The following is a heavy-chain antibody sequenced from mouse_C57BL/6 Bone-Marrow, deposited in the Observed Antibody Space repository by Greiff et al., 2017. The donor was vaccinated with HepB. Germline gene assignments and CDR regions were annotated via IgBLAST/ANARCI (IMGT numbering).Heavy chain of an antibody. V-gene: IGHV1-81*01. D-gene: IGHD5-5*01. CDR3: ARWRSTLYYFDY. J-gene: IGHJ2*01. CDR2: IYPRSGNT. Sequence: QVQLQQSGAELARPGASVKLSCKASGYTFTSYGISWVKQRTGQGLEWIGEIYPRSGNTYYNEKFKGKATLTADKSSSTAYMELRSLTSEDSAVYFCARWRSTLYYFDYWGQGTTLTVSS. CDR1: GYTFTSYG.